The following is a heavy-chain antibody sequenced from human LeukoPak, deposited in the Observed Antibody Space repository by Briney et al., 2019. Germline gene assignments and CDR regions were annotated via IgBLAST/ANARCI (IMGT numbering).Heavy chain of an antibody. D-gene: IGHD1-26*01. V-gene: IGHV3-7*01. CDR1: GFTFSSSW. Sequence: GGSLRLSCAASGFTFSSSWMSWVRQAPGKGLEWVANIKQDGSEKYYVDSVKGRFTISRDNAKNSLYLQMNSLRAEDTAVYYCARGGSYWERNYYYYYMDVWGKGTTVTVSS. CDR2: IKQDGSEK. J-gene: IGHJ6*03. CDR3: ARGGSYWERNYYYYYMDV.